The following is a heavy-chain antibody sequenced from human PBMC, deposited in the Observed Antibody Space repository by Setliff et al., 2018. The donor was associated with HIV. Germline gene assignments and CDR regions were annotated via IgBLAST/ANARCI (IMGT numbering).Heavy chain of an antibody. CDR1: GGSISSYY. D-gene: IGHD3-3*01. Sequence: SETLSLTCTVSGGSISSYYWSWIRQPPGKGLEWIGYIYTSGSTNYNPSLKSRVTISVDTSKNQFSLKLTSVIAADTAIYYCARGPFVLRFLERLVYFDYWGQGKLVTVSS. CDR3: ARGPFVLRFLERLVYFDY. J-gene: IGHJ4*02. V-gene: IGHV4-4*09. CDR2: IYTSGST.